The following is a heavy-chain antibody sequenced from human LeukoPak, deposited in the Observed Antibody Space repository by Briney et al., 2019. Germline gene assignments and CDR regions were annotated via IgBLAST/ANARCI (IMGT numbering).Heavy chain of an antibody. CDR3: ARDWMYYYDSSGYNWFDP. CDR1: GFTFSGYP. D-gene: IGHD3-22*01. Sequence: GGSLRLSCAASGFTFSGYPIHRVRQAPGKGLEWVAVISYDGGNKYYADSVKGRFTISRDNSKNTLYLQMNSLRAEDTAVYYCARDWMYYYDSSGYNWFDPWGQGTLVTVSS. CDR2: ISYDGGNK. J-gene: IGHJ5*02. V-gene: IGHV3-30-3*01.